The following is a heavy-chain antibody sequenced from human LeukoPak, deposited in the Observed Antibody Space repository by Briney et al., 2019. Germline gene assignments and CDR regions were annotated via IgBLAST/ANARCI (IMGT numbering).Heavy chain of an antibody. CDR1: GFTFSSYR. Sequence: GGSLRLSCAASGFTFSSYRMSWVRQAPGKGLEWVANIKQDGSEKYYVDSVKGRFTISRDNAKNSLYLQMNSLRAEDTAVYYCARGSGHYYYYMDVWGKGTTVTVSS. D-gene: IGHD6-19*01. J-gene: IGHJ6*03. CDR2: IKQDGSEK. V-gene: IGHV3-7*04. CDR3: ARGSGHYYYYMDV.